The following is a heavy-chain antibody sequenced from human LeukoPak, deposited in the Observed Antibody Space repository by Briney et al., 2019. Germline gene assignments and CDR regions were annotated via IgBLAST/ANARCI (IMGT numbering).Heavy chain of an antibody. V-gene: IGHV3-23*01. D-gene: IGHD1-26*01. CDR1: GFTFSNYA. CDR3: AKGGIFRWVDP. CDR2: ISGSVGST. J-gene: IGHJ5*02. Sequence: GGSLRLSCAASGFTFSNYAMTWVRQAPGKGLEWVSSISGSVGSTYYADSAKGRFTISRDDSKNTVYLQMNSLRVEDTAVYYCAKGGIFRWVDPWGQGTLVTVSS.